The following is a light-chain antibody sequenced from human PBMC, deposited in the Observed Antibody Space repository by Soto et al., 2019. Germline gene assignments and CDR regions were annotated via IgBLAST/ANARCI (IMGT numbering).Light chain of an antibody. V-gene: IGKV4-1*01. CDR2: WAS. CDR3: QQYDSTPPT. Sequence: DIVMTQSPESLAVSLGERATINCKSSQSVLYSSNNKNYLAWYQQRPGQPPKLLIYWASTRESGVPDRFSGSGSGTDFTLTITSLQAEDVAVYYCQQYDSTPPTFGHGTKLEIK. J-gene: IGKJ2*01. CDR1: QSVLYSSNNKNY.